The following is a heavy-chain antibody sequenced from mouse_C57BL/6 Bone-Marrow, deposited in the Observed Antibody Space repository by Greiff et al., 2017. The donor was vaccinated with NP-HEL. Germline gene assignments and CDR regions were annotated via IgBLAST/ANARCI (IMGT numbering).Heavy chain of an antibody. CDR2: FNPLSGSI. CDR1: GDPFPSPP. CDR3: ARHEERGNYGFAY. J-gene: IGHJ3*01. Sequence: QVQLQQSGAELGKRGARGQRGGTGVGDPFPSPPLPFFPPLSFPVLYCIFLFNPLSGSIKYNEKFKDKATLTADKSSSTVYMELSRLTSEDSAVYFCARHEERGNYGFAYWGQGTLVTVSA. D-gene: IGHD2-1*01. V-gene: IGHV1-62-2*01.